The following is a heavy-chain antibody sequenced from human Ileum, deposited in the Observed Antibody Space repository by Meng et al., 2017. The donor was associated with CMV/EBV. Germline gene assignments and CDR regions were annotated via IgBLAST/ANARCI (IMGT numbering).Heavy chain of an antibody. V-gene: IGHV4-4*02. CDR2: VYRGGNA. Sequence: QLQLQESGPGLVKPSGTLSLPCAVSGGSISRANWSTWVRQTSGKGLEWIGEVYRGGNAMYNPSLQSRLTISVDDSTNQVSLRLRSVTAADTAMYYCTTGSAYSPPGQFHQWGQGTLVTVSS. D-gene: IGHD3-22*01. CDR3: TTGSAYSPPGQFHQ. CDR1: GGSISRANW. J-gene: IGHJ4*02.